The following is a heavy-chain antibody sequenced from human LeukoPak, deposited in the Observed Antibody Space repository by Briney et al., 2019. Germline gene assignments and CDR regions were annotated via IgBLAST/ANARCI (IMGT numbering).Heavy chain of an antibody. J-gene: IGHJ4*02. V-gene: IGHV3-74*01. CDR3: ARRDNYDY. Sequence: GGSLRLSCAVSGFTFTNAWMSWVRQAPGKGLVWVSRINSDGSSTSYADSVKGRFTISRDNAKNTLYLQMNSLRAEDTAVYYCARRDNYDYWGQGTLVTVSS. CDR1: GFTFTNAW. D-gene: IGHD2-15*01. CDR2: INSDGSST.